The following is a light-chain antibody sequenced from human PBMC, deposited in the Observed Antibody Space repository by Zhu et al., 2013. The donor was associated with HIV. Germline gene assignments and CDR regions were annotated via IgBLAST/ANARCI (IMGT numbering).Light chain of an antibody. V-gene: IGKV1-13*02. Sequence: AIQLTQSPSSLSASVGDRVTITCRASQDISSGLAWYQQKPGSAPNLLIYDASNLQSGVPSRFSGSGSGTDFTLTISSLQPEDFATYYCQQFNFFPLTFGGGTKVQI. CDR3: QQFNFFPLT. J-gene: IGKJ4*01. CDR1: QDISSG. CDR2: DAS.